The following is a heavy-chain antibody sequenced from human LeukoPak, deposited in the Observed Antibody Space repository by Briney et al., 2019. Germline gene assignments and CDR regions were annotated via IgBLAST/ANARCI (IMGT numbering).Heavy chain of an antibody. Sequence: GGSLRLSCAASGFTFSDYYMSWIRQAPGKGLEWVSYISSSGSTIHYADSVKGRFTISRDNAKNSLYLQMNSLRAEDTAVYYCARGGYDILTGYYKIWGAFDIWGQGTMVTVSS. J-gene: IGHJ3*02. D-gene: IGHD3-9*01. CDR2: ISSSGSTI. V-gene: IGHV3-11*01. CDR1: GFTFSDYY. CDR3: ARGGYDILTGYYKIWGAFDI.